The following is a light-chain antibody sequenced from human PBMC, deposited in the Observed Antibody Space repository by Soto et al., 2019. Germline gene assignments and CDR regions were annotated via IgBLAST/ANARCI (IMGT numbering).Light chain of an antibody. CDR2: DIY. Sequence: QSVLTQPRSVSGSPGQSVTISCTGTSGDVGRYSFVSWYQQHPGKAPKLILYDIYKRPSGVPDRFSGSKSGNTASLTISGLQAEDKTDYYCCSHAGSSVVFGTGTKVTVL. CDR3: CSHAGSSVV. CDR1: SGDVGRYSF. V-gene: IGLV2-11*01. J-gene: IGLJ1*01.